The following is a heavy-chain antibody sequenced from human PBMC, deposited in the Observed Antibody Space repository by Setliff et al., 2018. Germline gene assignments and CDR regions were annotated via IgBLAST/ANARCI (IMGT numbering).Heavy chain of an antibody. V-gene: IGHV1-69*13. CDR3: AKEYYYDSAGLEY. D-gene: IGHD3-22*01. J-gene: IGHJ4*02. CDR2: IIPIFGTA. Sequence: ASVKVSCKASGYTFTDYYMHWVRQAPGQGLEWMGGIIPIFGTANYAQKFQGRVTITADESTSTAYMELSSLRAEDTAVYYCAKEYYYDSAGLEYWGQGTLVTVSS. CDR1: GYTFTDYY.